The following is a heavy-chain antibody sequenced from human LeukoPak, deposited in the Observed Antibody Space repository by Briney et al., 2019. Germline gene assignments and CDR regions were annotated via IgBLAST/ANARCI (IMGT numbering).Heavy chain of an antibody. D-gene: IGHD6-25*01. J-gene: IGHJ5*02. CDR3: AREDSGRTWVDP. CDR1: GGSLSSYY. V-gene: IGHV4-59*12. Sequence: PSETLSLTCTVSGGSLSSYYWTWIRQPPEKGLEWIGYIYYSGSTNYNPSLKSRVTMSVDTSKNQFSLRLSSVTAADTAVYYCAREDSGRTWVDPWGQGTLVTVSS. CDR2: IYYSGST.